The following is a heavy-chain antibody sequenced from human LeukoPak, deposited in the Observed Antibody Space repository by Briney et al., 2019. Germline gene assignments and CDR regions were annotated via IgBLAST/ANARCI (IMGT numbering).Heavy chain of an antibody. Sequence: GGSLRLSCAASGFTFSSYAMSWVRQAPGKGLEWVSAISGSGGSTYYADSVKGRFTISRDNSKNTLYLQMNSLRAEDTAVYYCASIAGYQLLPGNYLDYWGQGTLVTVSS. CDR3: ASIAGYQLLPGNYLDY. J-gene: IGHJ4*02. CDR2: ISGSGGST. CDR1: GFTFSSYA. D-gene: IGHD2-2*01. V-gene: IGHV3-23*01.